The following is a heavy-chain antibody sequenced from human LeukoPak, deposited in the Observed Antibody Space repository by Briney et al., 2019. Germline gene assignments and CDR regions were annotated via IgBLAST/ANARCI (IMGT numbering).Heavy chain of an antibody. D-gene: IGHD5-18*01. CDR2: ITTSDGNT. CDR3: VQLANYYYYGMDV. V-gene: IGHV3-23*01. Sequence: GGSLRLSCAASGFTFSSYTMSWVRQAPGKGLEWVSTITTSDGNTYYADSVKGRFTVSRDNSKNTLFLQMNSLRAEDTAVYYCVQLANYYYYGMDVWGQGTTVTVSS. CDR1: GFTFSSYT. J-gene: IGHJ6*02.